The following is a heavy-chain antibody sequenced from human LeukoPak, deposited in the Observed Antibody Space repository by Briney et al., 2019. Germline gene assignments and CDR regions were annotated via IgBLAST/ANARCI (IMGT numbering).Heavy chain of an antibody. V-gene: IGHV3-21*01. CDR3: ARYSGTFSNSYFDC. Sequence: GGSLRLSCAGSEFTFSSYSMHWVRQAPGKGLEWVSSIDGSSSDIYYADSVKGRFTISRDNSKNSLYLQMKSLRAEDTAVYYCARYSGTFSNSYFDCWGQGTLVTVSS. CDR2: IDGSSSDI. D-gene: IGHD1-26*01. J-gene: IGHJ4*02. CDR1: EFTFSSYS.